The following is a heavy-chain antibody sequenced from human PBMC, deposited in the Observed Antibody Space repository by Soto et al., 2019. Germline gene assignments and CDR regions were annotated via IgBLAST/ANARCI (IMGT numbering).Heavy chain of an antibody. CDR1: GFTFSSYA. CDR2: ISGSRNYI. J-gene: IGHJ4*02. CDR3: ARDSMHAGYSGSLDY. V-gene: IGHV3-21*01. D-gene: IGHD1-26*01. Sequence: EVQLLESGGGLVQPGGSLRLSCAASGFTFSSYAMSWVRQAPGKGLEWVSAISGSRNYIFYADSVKGRFTISRDNAKNSLYLQMNSLRAEDTAVYYCARDSMHAGYSGSLDYWGQGTLVTVSS.